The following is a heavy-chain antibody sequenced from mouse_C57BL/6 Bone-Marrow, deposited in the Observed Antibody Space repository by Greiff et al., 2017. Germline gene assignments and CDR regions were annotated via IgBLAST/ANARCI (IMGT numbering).Heavy chain of an antibody. CDR3: TTGVLRVYNFGY. D-gene: IGHD1-1*01. J-gene: IGHJ2*01. CDR2: IDPENGDT. CDR1: GFNIKDDY. V-gene: IGHV14-4*01. Sequence: EVQLVESGAELVRPGASVKLSCTASGFNIKDDYMHWVKQRPEQGLEWIGWIDPENGDTEYASKFQGKATITADTSYNTAYLQLSSLTSEDTAVYYCTTGVLRVYNFGYWGQGTTLTVSS.